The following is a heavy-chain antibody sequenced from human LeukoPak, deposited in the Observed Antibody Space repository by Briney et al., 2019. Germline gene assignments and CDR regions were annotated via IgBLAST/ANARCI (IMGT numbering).Heavy chain of an antibody. CDR3: AKQISRGDYVSSFDY. CDR1: GSTFSSYG. D-gene: IGHD4-17*01. CDR2: MWYDGSNK. J-gene: IGHJ4*02. V-gene: IGHV3-33*06. Sequence: GRSLRLSCAASGSTFSSYGMHWVRQAPGKGLEWVAVMWYDGSNKYYAASVKGRFTISRDNSKNTLYLQMNSLRAEDTAVYYCAKQISRGDYVSSFDYWGQGTLVTVSS.